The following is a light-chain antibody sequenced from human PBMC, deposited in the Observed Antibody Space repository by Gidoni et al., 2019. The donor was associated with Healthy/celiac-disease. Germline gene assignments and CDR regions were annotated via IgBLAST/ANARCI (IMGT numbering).Light chain of an antibody. Sequence: EMVLTQSPATLSLSPGERATLSCRASQSVSSYLAWYQQKPGQAPRLLLYDASHRATGIPARFSGSGSGTDFTLTISSLEPEDFAVYYCQQRSNWPWTFGQGTKVEIK. J-gene: IGKJ1*01. CDR3: QQRSNWPWT. CDR2: DAS. CDR1: QSVSSY. V-gene: IGKV3-11*01.